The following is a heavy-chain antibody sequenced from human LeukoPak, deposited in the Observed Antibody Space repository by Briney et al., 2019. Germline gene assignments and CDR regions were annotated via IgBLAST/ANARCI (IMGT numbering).Heavy chain of an antibody. V-gene: IGHV1-69*05. CDR2: IIPIFGAA. J-gene: IGHJ4*02. D-gene: IGHD3-3*01. Sequence: ASVKVSCKASGGTFSSYGISWVRQAPGQGLEWMGGIIPIFGAANYAQKFQGRVTITTDESTRTAYMELSSLRSDDTAVYYCARDGSTLRFLAWFYWGQGTLVTVSS. CDR1: GGTFSSYG. CDR3: ARDGSTLRFLAWFY.